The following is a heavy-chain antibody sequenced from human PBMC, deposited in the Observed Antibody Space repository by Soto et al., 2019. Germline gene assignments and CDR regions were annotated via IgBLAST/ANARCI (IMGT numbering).Heavy chain of an antibody. J-gene: IGHJ2*01. CDR3: ARVWRRGWHFDL. D-gene: IGHD1-1*01. CDR2: VSNNGSP. CDR1: GGSMTSHY. V-gene: IGHV4-59*11. Sequence: QVQLEESGPGVVKPSETVSLTCTVSGGSMTSHYWSWIRQSPGQGLEWIGYVSNNGSPTYRPALKRRVIISADTSKNRLSMRLNSVPAADTAVYYCARVWRRGWHFDLCGRGSLVTVSS.